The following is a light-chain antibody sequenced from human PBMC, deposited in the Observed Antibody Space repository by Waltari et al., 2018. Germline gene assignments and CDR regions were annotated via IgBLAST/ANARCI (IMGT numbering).Light chain of an antibody. J-gene: IGKJ2*01. V-gene: IGKV3-11*01. CDR2: NSS. CDR1: QNVDTY. Sequence: DIVLTQSPVTLSLSPGERATIFCGASQNVDTYLAWYQQKPGQAPRLLIYNSSHRASGVPARFSGGGSGTDFTLTISSVEPEDIAIYYCQQRNTWPPYTFGQGTKLELK. CDR3: QQRNTWPPYT.